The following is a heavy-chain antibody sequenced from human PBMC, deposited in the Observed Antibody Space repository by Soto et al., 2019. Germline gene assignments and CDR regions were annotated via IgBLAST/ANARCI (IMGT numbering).Heavy chain of an antibody. Sequence: PSETLSLTCTVSGGSISSSSYYWGWIRQPPGKGLEWIGSIYYSGSTYYNPSLKSRVTISVDTSKNQFSLKLSSVTAADTAVYYCARTAMAFPYRGGYFDYWGQGTLVTVSS. D-gene: IGHD5-18*01. CDR2: IYYSGST. CDR3: ARTAMAFPYRGGYFDY. V-gene: IGHV4-39*01. CDR1: GGSISSSSYY. J-gene: IGHJ4*02.